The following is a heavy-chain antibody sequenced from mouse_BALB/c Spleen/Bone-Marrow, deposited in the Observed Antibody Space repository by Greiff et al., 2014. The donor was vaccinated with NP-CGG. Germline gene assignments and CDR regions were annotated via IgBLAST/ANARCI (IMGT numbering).Heavy chain of an antibody. Sequence: VQLQQSGAELVRSGASVKLFCTASGFNIKDYYMNWVKQRPEQGLEWIGWIDPENGDTEYAPKFQGKATMTADTSSNTAYLQLSSLTSEDTGVYYCNADPITWGQGTTLTVSS. CDR1: GFNIKDYY. V-gene: IGHV14-4*02. CDR2: IDPENGDT. J-gene: IGHJ2*01. CDR3: NADPIT.